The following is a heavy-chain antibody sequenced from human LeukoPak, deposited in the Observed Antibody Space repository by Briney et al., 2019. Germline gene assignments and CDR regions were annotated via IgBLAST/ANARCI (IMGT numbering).Heavy chain of an antibody. J-gene: IGHJ4*02. V-gene: IGHV4-30-4*08. D-gene: IGHD1-14*01. CDR2: IYYSGST. Sequence: PSQTLSPTCTVSGGSISSGDCNWSWIRQPPGKGLEWIGYIYYSGSTYYNPSLKSRVTISVDTSKNQFSLKLSSVTAADTAVYYCAGMRITTPTVRTLDYWGQGTLVTVSS. CDR3: AGMRITTPTVRTLDY. CDR1: GGSISSGDCN.